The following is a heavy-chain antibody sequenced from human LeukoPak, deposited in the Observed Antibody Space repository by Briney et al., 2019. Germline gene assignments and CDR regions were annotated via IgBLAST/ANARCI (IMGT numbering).Heavy chain of an antibody. Sequence: GGSLRLSCAASGFTFSSYGMHWVRQAPGKGLEWVAFIRYDGSNKYYADSVKGRFTISRDNSKNTLYLQMNSLRAEDTAVYYCAKGGYYDVWSAYDYWGQGTLVTVSS. V-gene: IGHV3-30*02. D-gene: IGHD3-3*01. CDR2: IRYDGSNK. CDR3: AKGGYYDVWSAYDY. J-gene: IGHJ4*02. CDR1: GFTFSSYG.